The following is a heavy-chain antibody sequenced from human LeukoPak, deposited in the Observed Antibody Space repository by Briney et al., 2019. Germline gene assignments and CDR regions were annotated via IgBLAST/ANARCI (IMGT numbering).Heavy chain of an antibody. Sequence: ASVKVSCKASGYTFTRYAMNWVRQAPGQGLEWMGWINTNTGNPTYAQGFTGRFVFSLDTSVSTAYLQISSLKAEDTAVYYCAASVGATIGYYYYYYMDVWGKGTTVTVSS. CDR1: GYTFTRYA. J-gene: IGHJ6*03. V-gene: IGHV7-4-1*02. CDR2: INTNTGNP. D-gene: IGHD1-26*01. CDR3: AASVGATIGYYYYYYMDV.